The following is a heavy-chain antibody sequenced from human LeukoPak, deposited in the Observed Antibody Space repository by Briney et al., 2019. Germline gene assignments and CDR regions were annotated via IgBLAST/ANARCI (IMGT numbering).Heavy chain of an antibody. CDR2: IYTSGST. CDR1: GGSISSYY. CDR3: ARDPDGYYYGDYFYAFDI. Sequence: SETLSLTCTVSGGSISSYYWSWIRQPAGKGLEWIGRIYTSGSTNYNPSLKSRATMSVDTSKNQFSLKLSSVTAADTAVYYCARDPDGYYYGDYFYAFDIWGQGTMVTVSS. V-gene: IGHV4-4*07. D-gene: IGHD4-17*01. J-gene: IGHJ3*02.